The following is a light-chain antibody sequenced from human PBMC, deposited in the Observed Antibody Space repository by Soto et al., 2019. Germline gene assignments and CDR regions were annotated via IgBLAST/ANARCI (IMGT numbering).Light chain of an antibody. CDR2: GAS. V-gene: IGKV3-20*01. CDR1: QSVRSY. CDR3: QQYGSSQWT. J-gene: IGKJ1*01. Sequence: EIVLTQSPATLSLSPGDRTTLSCRASQSVRSYLAWYQQKPGQAPRLLIYGASSRATGIPDRFSGSGSGTDFTLTISRLEPEDFAVYYCQQYGSSQWTFGQGTKVDIK.